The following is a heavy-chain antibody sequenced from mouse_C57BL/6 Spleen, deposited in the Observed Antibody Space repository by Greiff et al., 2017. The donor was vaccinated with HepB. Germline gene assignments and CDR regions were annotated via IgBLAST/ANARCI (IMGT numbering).Heavy chain of an antibody. CDR3: ARSGIYDGYYYAMDY. CDR2: IYPGSGST. CDR1: GYTFTSYW. V-gene: IGHV1-55*01. J-gene: IGHJ4*01. D-gene: IGHD2-3*01. Sequence: QVQLQQSGAELVKPGASVKMSCKASGYTFTSYWITWVKQRPGQGLEWIGDIYPGSGSTNYNEKFKSKATLTVDTSSSTAYMQLSSLTSEDSAVYYCARSGIYDGYYYAMDYWGQGTSVTVSS.